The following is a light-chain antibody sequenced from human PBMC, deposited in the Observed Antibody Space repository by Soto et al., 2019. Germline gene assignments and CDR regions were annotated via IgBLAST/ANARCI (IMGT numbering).Light chain of an antibody. J-gene: IGLJ2*01. CDR3: TSYAGSNNAV. V-gene: IGLV2-8*01. Sequence: QSALTQPPSASGSPGQSVTFSCTGTSSDVGEYNYVSWYQQHPGKAPKLMIYEVSKRPSGVPDRFSGSKSGNTASLTVSALQAEDEADYYCTSYAGSNNAVFGGGTKLTVL. CDR2: EVS. CDR1: SSDVGEYNY.